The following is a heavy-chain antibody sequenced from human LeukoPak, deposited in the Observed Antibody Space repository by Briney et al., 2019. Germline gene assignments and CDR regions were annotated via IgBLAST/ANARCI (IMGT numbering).Heavy chain of an antibody. Sequence: LRLSCAVSGFTFSSYAMSWIRQHPGKGLEWIGYIYYSGSTYYNPSLKSRVTISVDTSKNQFSLKLSSVTAADTAVYYCARGDLFVDTAIPADYWGQGTLVTVSS. J-gene: IGHJ4*02. CDR2: IYYSGST. V-gene: IGHV4-31*02. D-gene: IGHD5-18*01. CDR1: GFTFSSYA. CDR3: ARGDLFVDTAIPADY.